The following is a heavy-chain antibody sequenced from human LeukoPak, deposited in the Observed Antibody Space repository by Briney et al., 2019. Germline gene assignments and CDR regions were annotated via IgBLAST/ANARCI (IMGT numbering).Heavy chain of an antibody. D-gene: IGHD3-9*01. CDR1: GFTFSSYG. Sequence: GGSLRLSCAASGFTFSSYGMSWVRQAPGKGLEWVSAISGSGGSSFYADSVKGRFTISRDNSKNTLYLQMNSLRAEDTAVYYCAKCILTGYYKGYMNVWGKGTTVTISS. CDR2: ISGSGGSS. CDR3: AKCILTGYYKGYMNV. J-gene: IGHJ6*03. V-gene: IGHV3-23*01.